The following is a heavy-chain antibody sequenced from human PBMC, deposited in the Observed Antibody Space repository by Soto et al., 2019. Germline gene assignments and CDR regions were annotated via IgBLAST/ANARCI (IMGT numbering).Heavy chain of an antibody. CDR2: IYNGGSI. CDR1: GGSISNDY. V-gene: IGHV4-4*09. J-gene: IGHJ5*02. CDR3: ARAYYDRSGYAVDP. Sequence: QVHLQESGPGLVKPSETLSLTCRVSGGSISNDYWTWIRQPPGKGLEWIGYIYNGGSINYNPSLKSRGTISVDTSNNQFALKLSSVTAADTAVYYCARAYYDRSGYAVDPWGQGTLVTVSS. D-gene: IGHD3-22*01.